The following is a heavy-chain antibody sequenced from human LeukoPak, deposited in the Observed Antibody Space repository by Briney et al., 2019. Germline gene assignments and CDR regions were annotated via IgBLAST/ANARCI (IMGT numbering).Heavy chain of an antibody. CDR2: INSDGSST. V-gene: IGHV3-74*01. D-gene: IGHD1-26*01. CDR1: GFTFSSYA. J-gene: IGHJ6*03. CDR3: ARRGGSYYYDYYYYMDV. Sequence: GGSLRLSCAASGFTFSSYAMSWVRQAPGKGLVWVSRINSDGSSTSYADSVKGRFTISRDNAKNTLYLQMNSLRAEDTAVYYCARRGGSYYYDYYYYMDVWGKGTTVTVSS.